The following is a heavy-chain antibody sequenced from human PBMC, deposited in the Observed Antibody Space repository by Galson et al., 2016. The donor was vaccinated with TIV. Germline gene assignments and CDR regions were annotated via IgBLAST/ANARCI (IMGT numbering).Heavy chain of an antibody. CDR2: INWNSDTI. CDR1: GFLFEDYA. V-gene: IGHV3-9*01. J-gene: IGHJ4*02. D-gene: IGHD2-2*03. Sequence: SLRLSCAGAGFLFEDYAMNWVRQVPGKGLEWVSYINWNSDTIRSAEYVKGRFTIPNDNAKNSQYLQMDSLRPEDTAFYFCARDRWLSGYYFDYWGQGTLVTVSS. CDR3: ARDRWLSGYYFDY.